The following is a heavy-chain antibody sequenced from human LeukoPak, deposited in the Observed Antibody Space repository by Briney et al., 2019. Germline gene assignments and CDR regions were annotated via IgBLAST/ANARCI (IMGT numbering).Heavy chain of an antibody. Sequence: QPGGSLRLSCAASRFTFSYYWMNWVRQAPGKGLEWVANIKQDGSEKYYVDSVKGRFTISRDNAKNSLYLQMNSLRAEDTAVYYCARGNYYCSGTSCYTFLDYWGQGTLVTVSS. CDR2: IKQDGSEK. V-gene: IGHV3-7*01. J-gene: IGHJ4*02. CDR3: ARGNYYCSGTSCYTFLDY. CDR1: RFTFSYYW. D-gene: IGHD2-2*02.